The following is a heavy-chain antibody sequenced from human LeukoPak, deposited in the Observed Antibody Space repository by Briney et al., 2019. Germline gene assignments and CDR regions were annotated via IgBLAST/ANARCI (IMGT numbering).Heavy chain of an antibody. CDR3: ARDKIRFLEWSRGNPVYYYYGMDV. J-gene: IGHJ6*02. D-gene: IGHD3-3*01. CDR1: GFTFSSYA. CDR2: ISYDGSNK. V-gene: IGHV3-30*04. Sequence: PGGSLRLSCAASGFTFSSYAMHWVRQAPGKGLEWVAVISYDGSNKYYADSVKGRFTISRDNSKNTLYLQMNSLRAEDTAVYYRARDKIRFLEWSRGNPVYYYYGMDVWGQGTTVTVSS.